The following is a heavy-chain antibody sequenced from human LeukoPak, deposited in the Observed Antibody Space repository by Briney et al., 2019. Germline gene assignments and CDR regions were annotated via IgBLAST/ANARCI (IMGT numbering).Heavy chain of an antibody. Sequence: ASVKVSYKASGYTFTGYYMHWVRQAPGQGLEWMGWINPNSGGTNYAQKFQGRVTMTRDTSISTAYMELSRLRSDDTAVYYCARDSDDSSGYHYNYWGQGTLVTVSS. J-gene: IGHJ4*02. CDR3: ARDSDDSSGYHYNY. CDR2: INPNSGGT. V-gene: IGHV1-2*02. CDR1: GYTFTGYY. D-gene: IGHD3-22*01.